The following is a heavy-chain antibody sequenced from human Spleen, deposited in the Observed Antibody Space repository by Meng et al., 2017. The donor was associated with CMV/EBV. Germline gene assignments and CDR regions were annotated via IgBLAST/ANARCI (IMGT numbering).Heavy chain of an antibody. CDR1: GGTFRRYD. Sequence: ASGGTFRRYDNSWGRKSTGQGLEWMGMIIPAFRTTNYEQKFQGRVTITTDESTSTAYMELGGLRSEDTAVYYCARDHDIVVSGWFDPWGQGTLVTVSS. CDR2: IIPAFRTT. J-gene: IGHJ5*02. V-gene: IGHV1-69*05. CDR3: ARDHDIVVSGWFDP. D-gene: IGHD2-2*01.